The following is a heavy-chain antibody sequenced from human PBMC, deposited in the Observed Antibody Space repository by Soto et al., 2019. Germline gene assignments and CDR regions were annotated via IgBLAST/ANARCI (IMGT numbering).Heavy chain of an antibody. J-gene: IGHJ3*02. CDR1: GYTFTSCG. D-gene: IGHD1-26*01. CDR3: ARDPQYSGSLSEGGDAFDI. CDR2: ISGYNGNI. Sequence: ASVKVSCKTSGYTFTSCGVSWVRQAPGQGLEWMGWISGYNGNIKYARKFQGRVTMTADTSTNTAYMELRSLRSDDTAVFYCARDPQYSGSLSEGGDAFDIWGQGTMVTVSS. V-gene: IGHV1-18*01.